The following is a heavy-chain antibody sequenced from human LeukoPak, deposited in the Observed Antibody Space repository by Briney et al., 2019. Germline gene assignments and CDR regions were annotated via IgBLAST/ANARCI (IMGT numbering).Heavy chain of an antibody. CDR3: ARGAGATSFDY. J-gene: IGHJ4*02. CDR1: GFTFNNYA. CDR2: INGRGDTT. Sequence: GGSLRLSCAASGFTFNNYAMSWVRQAPGKGLEWVSAINGRGDTTYYADSVKGRFTISRDNSRNTLSLQMSSLRAEDTAVYYCARGAGATSFDYWGQGTLVTVSS. V-gene: IGHV3-23*01. D-gene: IGHD1-1*01.